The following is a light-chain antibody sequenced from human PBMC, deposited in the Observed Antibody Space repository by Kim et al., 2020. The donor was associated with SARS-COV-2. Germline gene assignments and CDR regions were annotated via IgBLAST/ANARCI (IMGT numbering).Light chain of an antibody. Sequence: SPGERVTLSCRASQSIGNNLAWYQQKPGQAPRLLIYAATTRATGVPARFSGSGSGTEFTLTISSLQSEDFAVYYCQQYNNWTPITFGQGTRLEIK. V-gene: IGKV3-15*01. CDR2: AAT. J-gene: IGKJ5*01. CDR1: QSIGNN. CDR3: QQYNNWTPIT.